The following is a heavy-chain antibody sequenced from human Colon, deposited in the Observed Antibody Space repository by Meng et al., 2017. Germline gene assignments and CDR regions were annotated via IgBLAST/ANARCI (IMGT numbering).Heavy chain of an antibody. CDR2: MTLDGGHE. D-gene: IGHD1-14*01. CDR1: GFTFSQYT. J-gene: IGHJ4*02. Sequence: GESLMISCVASGFTFSQYTLHWVRQAPGKGLEWVPLMTLDGGHEYYADSVRRRFIISRDNPKNTPYLQMGSLRGEDTTIYRCARVEIHMATIGYFDSWGQGILVTVSS. CDR3: ARVEIHMATIGYFDS. V-gene: IGHV3-30*07.